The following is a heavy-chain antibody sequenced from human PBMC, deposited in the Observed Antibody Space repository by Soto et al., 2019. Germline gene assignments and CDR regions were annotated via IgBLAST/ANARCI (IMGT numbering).Heavy chain of an antibody. V-gene: IGHV1-3*01. CDR2: INAGNGNT. D-gene: IGHD5-12*01. Sequence: GASVKVSCKASGYTFTSYAMHWVRQAPGQRLEWMGWINAGNGNTKYSQKFQGRVTITRDTSASTAYMELSSLRSEDTAVYYCARDEDGYNYGAFDIGGQGTMVTVSS. CDR3: ARDEDGYNYGAFDI. J-gene: IGHJ3*02. CDR1: GYTFTSYA.